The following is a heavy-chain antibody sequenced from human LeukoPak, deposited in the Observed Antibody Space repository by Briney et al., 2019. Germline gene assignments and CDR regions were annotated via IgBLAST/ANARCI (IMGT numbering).Heavy chain of an antibody. D-gene: IGHD3-22*01. CDR3: ARTDEWRDYYDSDDAFDI. V-gene: IGHV3-21*01. Sequence: GGSLRLSCAASGFTFSSYSMNWVRQAPGKGLEWVSSISSSSSYIYYADSVKGRFTISRDNAKNSLYLQMNSLRAEDTAVYYCARTDEWRDYYDSDDAFDIWGQGTVVTVSS. CDR1: GFTFSSYS. CDR2: ISSSSSYI. J-gene: IGHJ3*02.